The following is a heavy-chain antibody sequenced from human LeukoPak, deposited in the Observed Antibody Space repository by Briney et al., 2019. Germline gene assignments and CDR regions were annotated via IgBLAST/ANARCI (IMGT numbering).Heavy chain of an antibody. V-gene: IGHV3-7*01. D-gene: IGHD6-13*01. J-gene: IGHJ6*03. CDR3: ARTGYSSSWYYYYYYMDV. CDR1: GFTFSSYW. CDR2: INQDGSSK. Sequence: GGSLRLSCAVSGFTFSSYWMGWVRQAPGKGLAWVANINQDGSSKYYEDSVKGRFTISRDNAENSLYLQMNSLRAEDTAVYYCARTGYSSSWYYYYYYMDVWGKGTTVTISS.